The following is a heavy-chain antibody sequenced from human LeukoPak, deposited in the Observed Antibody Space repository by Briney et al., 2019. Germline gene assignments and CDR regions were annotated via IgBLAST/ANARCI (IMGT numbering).Heavy chain of an antibody. D-gene: IGHD2-21*01. CDR2: IYENGGTT. V-gene: IGHV3-23*01. CDR1: GFTFRIHA. Sequence: GGSLRLSCVGSGFTFRIHAMSWVRQAPEKGLEFVSGIYENGGTTYYADSVKGRFSISRDNSKNTLYLQMDSLRGEDTAVYYLAKDFRIGYSAHFDYWGQGAMVTVSS. J-gene: IGHJ4*02. CDR3: AKDFRIGYSAHFDY.